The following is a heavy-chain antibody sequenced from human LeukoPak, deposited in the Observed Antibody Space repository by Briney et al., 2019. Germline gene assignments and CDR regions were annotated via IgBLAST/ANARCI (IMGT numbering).Heavy chain of an antibody. J-gene: IGHJ4*02. V-gene: IGHV3-72*01. CDR1: GFTFSDHH. CDR3: TRIFYYGTRGYYPDF. Sequence: PGGSLRLSCAASGFTFSDHHMDWVRQAPGKGLEWIGRSKNKDYAYSTVYAASVKGRFTFSRDDPKNSLYLQMNSLTTEDTAVYYCTRIFYYGTRGYYPDFWGQGTLVTVSS. CDR2: SKNKDYAYST. D-gene: IGHD3-22*01.